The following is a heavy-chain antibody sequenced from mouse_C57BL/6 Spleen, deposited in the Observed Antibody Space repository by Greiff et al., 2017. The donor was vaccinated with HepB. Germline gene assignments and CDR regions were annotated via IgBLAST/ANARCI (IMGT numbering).Heavy chain of an antibody. Sequence: QVQLQQPGAELVMPGASVKLSCKASGYTFPSYWMHWVKQRPGQGLEWIGEIDPSDSYTNYNQKFKGKSTLTVDKSSSTAYMQLSSLTSEDSAVYYCARSGTAQATGYAMDYWGQGTSVTVSS. CDR1: GYTFPSYW. CDR3: ARSGTAQATGYAMDY. CDR2: IDPSDSYT. V-gene: IGHV1-69*01. J-gene: IGHJ4*01. D-gene: IGHD3-2*02.